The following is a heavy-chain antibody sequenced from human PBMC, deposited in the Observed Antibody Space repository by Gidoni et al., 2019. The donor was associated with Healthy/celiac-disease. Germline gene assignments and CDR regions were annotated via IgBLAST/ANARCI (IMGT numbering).Heavy chain of an antibody. Sequence: QVQLVASGGGLVKPGGSLRLSCAASGSPFSDDYMSWFRQAPGKGREECSYISSSSSYTNYADSVKGRFTISRDNAKNSLYLQMNSLRAEDTAVYYCARTPYSSSWYYFDYWGQGTLVTVSS. CDR2: ISSSSSYT. CDR3: ARTPYSSSWYYFDY. CDR1: GSPFSDDY. V-gene: IGHV3-11*06. J-gene: IGHJ4*02. D-gene: IGHD6-13*01.